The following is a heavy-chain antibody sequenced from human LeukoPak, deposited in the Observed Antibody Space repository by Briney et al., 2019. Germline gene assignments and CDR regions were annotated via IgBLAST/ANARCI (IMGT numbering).Heavy chain of an antibody. CDR1: GLTFSSYE. D-gene: IGHD5-18*01. Sequence: GGSLRLSGAASGLTFSSYEMNWVRQAPGKGLEWVSYISSSGSTIYYADSVKGRFTISRDNAKNSLYLQMNSLRAEDTAVYYCAREDTAMEFDYWGQGTLVTVSS. CDR3: AREDTAMEFDY. V-gene: IGHV3-48*03. CDR2: ISSSGSTI. J-gene: IGHJ4*02.